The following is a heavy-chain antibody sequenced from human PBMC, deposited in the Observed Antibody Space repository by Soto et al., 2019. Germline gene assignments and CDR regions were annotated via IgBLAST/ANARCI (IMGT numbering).Heavy chain of an antibody. Sequence: LSLTCAVYGGSFSSGGYSWSWIRQPPGKGLEWIGYIYHSGSTYYNPSLKSRVTISVDRSKNQFSLKLSSVTAADTAVYYCARVPDRWGQGTLVTSPQ. CDR3: ARVPDR. D-gene: IGHD2-2*01. CDR1: GGSFSSGGYS. J-gene: IGHJ5*02. V-gene: IGHV4-30-2*01. CDR2: IYHSGST.